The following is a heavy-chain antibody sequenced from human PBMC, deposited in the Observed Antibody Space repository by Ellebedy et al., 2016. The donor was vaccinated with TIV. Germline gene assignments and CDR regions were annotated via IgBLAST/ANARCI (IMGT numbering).Heavy chain of an antibody. CDR1: GLSVSGNY. J-gene: IGHJ4*02. CDR3: ARELRGNYFDS. V-gene: IGHV4/OR15-8*03. D-gene: IGHD3-10*01. Sequence: ESLKISXAASGLSVSGNYMSWVRQTPGKGLEWIGEIYYSGIANYNPSLKSRVSMSVDESKNHFSLNVGSLTAADTGVYYCARELRGNYFDSWGQGTLVTVSS. CDR2: IYYSGIA.